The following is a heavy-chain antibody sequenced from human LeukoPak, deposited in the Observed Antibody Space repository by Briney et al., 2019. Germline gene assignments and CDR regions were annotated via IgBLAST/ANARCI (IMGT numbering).Heavy chain of an antibody. Sequence: GGSLRLSCAASGFTFSSYGMHWVRQAPGKGLEWVAFKQNDGSTTFYAESVKGRFTISRDNSKNTLFLQMNSLRTDDTAVYYCARAGYSYGYRYFDYWGQGTLVTVSS. CDR1: GFTFSSYG. V-gene: IGHV3-30*02. CDR2: KQNDGSTT. J-gene: IGHJ4*02. D-gene: IGHD5-18*01. CDR3: ARAGYSYGYRYFDY.